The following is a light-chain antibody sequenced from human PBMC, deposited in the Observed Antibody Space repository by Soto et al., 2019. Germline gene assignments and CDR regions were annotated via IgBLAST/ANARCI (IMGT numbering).Light chain of an antibody. CDR3: LQGTHWPPYN. Sequence: DVVMPQTPLSLPVTLGQPASISCRSSQSLVSTDGNTYLAWFQQRPGQSPRRLIHRVSTQDSGVPVRFIGSGSGTVFTLKISMVEAEDVGIYYCLQGTHWPPYNFGQGNKLE. V-gene: IGKV2-30*01. CDR1: QSLVSTDGNTY. CDR2: RVS. J-gene: IGKJ2*01.